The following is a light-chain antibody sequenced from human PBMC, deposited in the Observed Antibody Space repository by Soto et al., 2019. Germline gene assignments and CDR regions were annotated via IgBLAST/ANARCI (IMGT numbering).Light chain of an antibody. J-gene: IGKJ2*01. CDR3: MQVKTPPYT. V-gene: IGKV2-28*01. CDR2: LGS. CDR1: QSLLHSNGYNY. Sequence: DIVLTQSPLSLPVTPGEPASISCRSSQSLLHSNGYNYLDWYLQKPGQSPQLLIYLGSNRASGVPDRFSGSESGTDFTLKISRVEAEDCGVYYCMQVKTPPYTFGQGTKLEIK.